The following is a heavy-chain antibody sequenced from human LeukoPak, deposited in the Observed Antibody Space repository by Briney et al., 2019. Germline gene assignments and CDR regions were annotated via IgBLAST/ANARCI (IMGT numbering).Heavy chain of an antibody. J-gene: IGHJ4*02. V-gene: IGHV1-18*01. CDR1: GYTFTSYA. Sequence: ASVKVSCKASGYTFTSYAISWVRQAPGQGLEWMGWISAYNGNTNYAQKFQGRVTMTTDTSTSTTYMEVRSLRSDDTAMYYRAREGELNTVTPIFDNWGQGTLVIVSS. CDR3: AREGELNTVTPIFDN. D-gene: IGHD4-17*01. CDR2: ISAYNGNT.